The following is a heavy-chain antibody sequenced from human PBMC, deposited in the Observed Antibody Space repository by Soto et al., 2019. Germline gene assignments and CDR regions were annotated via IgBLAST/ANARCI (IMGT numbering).Heavy chain of an antibody. CDR2: ISAYNGNT. J-gene: IGHJ4*02. CDR3: ARDPRVYDYIFGSYRYPEIYYIDY. Sequence: ASVKVSWKASGYTFTSYGISWVRQAPGQGLEWMGWISAYNGNTNYAQKLQGRVTMTTDTSTSTAYMELRSLRSDDTAVYYCARDPRVYDYIFGSYRYPEIYYIDYWGQATLVTVSS. V-gene: IGHV1-18*01. D-gene: IGHD3-16*02. CDR1: GYTFTSYG.